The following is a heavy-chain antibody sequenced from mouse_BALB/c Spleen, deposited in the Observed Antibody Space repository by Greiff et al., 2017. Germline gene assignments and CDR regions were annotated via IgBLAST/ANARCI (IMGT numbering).Heavy chain of an antibody. CDR2: ISTYYGNT. CDR3: ARLVRDYAMDY. D-gene: IGHD6-1*01. Sequence: QVQLQQSGPELVRPGVSVKISCKGSGYTFTDYAMHWVKQSHAKSLEWIGVISTYYGNTNYNQKFKGKATMTVDKSSSTAYMELARLTSEDSAIYYCARLVRDYAMDYWGQGTSVTVSS. J-gene: IGHJ4*01. V-gene: IGHV1-67*01. CDR1: GYTFTDYA.